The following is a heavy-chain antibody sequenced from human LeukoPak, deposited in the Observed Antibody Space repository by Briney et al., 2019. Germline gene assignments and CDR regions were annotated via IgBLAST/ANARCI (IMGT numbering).Heavy chain of an antibody. V-gene: IGHV5-51*01. CDR2: IYPADSDT. CDR1: GYSFTTYW. Sequence: GESLKISCKGSGYSFTTYWIGWVRQMPGKGLEWMGIIYPADSDTRYSPSFQGQVTISADKSINTAYLQWSSLKASDTAMYYCARARGGFGEFFKDNWFDPWGQGTLVTVSS. D-gene: IGHD3-10*01. CDR3: ARARGGFGEFFKDNWFDP. J-gene: IGHJ5*02.